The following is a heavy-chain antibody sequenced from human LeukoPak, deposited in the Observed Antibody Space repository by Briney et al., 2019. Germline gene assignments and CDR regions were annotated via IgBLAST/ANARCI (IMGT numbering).Heavy chain of an antibody. CDR2: IYYSGST. V-gene: IGHV4-30-4*08. Sequence: PSETLSLTCTVSGGSISSGDYYWSWIRQPPGKGLEWIGYIYYSGSTYYNPSLKSRVTISVDTSKNQFSLKLSSVTATDTAVYYCARDSTIVGAPFDYWGQGTLVTVSS. J-gene: IGHJ4*02. CDR1: GGSISSGDYY. CDR3: ARDSTIVGAPFDY. D-gene: IGHD1-26*01.